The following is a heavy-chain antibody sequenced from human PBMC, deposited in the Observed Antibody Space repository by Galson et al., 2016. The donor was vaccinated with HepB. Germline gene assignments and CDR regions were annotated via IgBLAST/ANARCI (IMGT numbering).Heavy chain of an antibody. CDR2: VFHTGST. J-gene: IGHJ2*01. CDR1: GDSITTSY. CDR3: ARHGPHTGRYWFFDV. D-gene: IGHD1-14*01. Sequence: ETLSLTCAVSGDSITTSYWSWIRQPPGEGLEWVGFVFHTGSTSYNPSLKRRASISMDTSKKEFSLTLTSMTAADTAVYFCARHGPHTGRYWFFDVWGRGSLVAVSS. V-gene: IGHV4-59*08.